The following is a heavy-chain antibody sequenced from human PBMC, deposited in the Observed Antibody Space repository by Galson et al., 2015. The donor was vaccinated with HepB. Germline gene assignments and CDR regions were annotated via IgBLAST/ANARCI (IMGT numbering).Heavy chain of an antibody. CDR1: GGTFSSYA. CDR3: ARGGETPFWVYYYYMDV. D-gene: IGHD3-10*01. Sequence: SVKVSCKASGGTFSSYAISWVRQAPGQGLEWMGRIIPILGIANYAQKFQGRVTITADKSTSTAYMELSSLRSEDTAVCYCARGGETPFWVYYYYMDVWGKGTTVTVSS. V-gene: IGHV1-69*04. J-gene: IGHJ6*03. CDR2: IIPILGIA.